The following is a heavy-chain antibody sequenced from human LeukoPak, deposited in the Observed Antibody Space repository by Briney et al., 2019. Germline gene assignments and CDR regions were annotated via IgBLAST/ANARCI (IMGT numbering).Heavy chain of an antibody. CDR2: IGTAGDT. CDR3: ARVLSMVRGVKDGMDV. V-gene: IGHV3-13*01. Sequence: GGSLRLSCAASGFTFSSYDMHWVRQATGKGLEWVSAIGTAGDTYYPGSVKGRFTISRDNAKNSLYLQMNSLRAEDTAVYYCARVLSMVRGVKDGMDVWGQGTTVTVSS. D-gene: IGHD3-10*01. J-gene: IGHJ6*02. CDR1: GFTFSSYD.